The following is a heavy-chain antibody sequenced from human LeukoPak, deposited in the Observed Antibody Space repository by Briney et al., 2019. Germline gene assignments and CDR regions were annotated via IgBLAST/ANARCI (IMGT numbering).Heavy chain of an antibody. CDR2: VNWNGGST. V-gene: IGHV3-20*04. CDR1: GFTFGKYG. CDR3: ASLLHYYYYMDV. J-gene: IGHJ6*03. Sequence: GAPILSCAASGFTFGKYGMMWVRQAPGKGLEGVSGVNWNGGSTGYADSVEGRFTISSDNAKNSLYLQMNSLRAEDTAVYYCASLLHYYYYMDVWGKGTTVTVSS.